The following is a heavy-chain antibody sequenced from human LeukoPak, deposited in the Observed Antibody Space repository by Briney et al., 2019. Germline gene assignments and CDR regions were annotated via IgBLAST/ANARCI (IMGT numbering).Heavy chain of an antibody. D-gene: IGHD2-15*01. CDR1: GYTFTGYY. CDR2: INPNSGGT. V-gene: IGHV1-2*02. Sequence: ASVKVSCKASGYTFTGYYMHWVRQAPGQGLEWMGWINPNSGGTNYAQKFQGRVTMTRDTSISTAYMELSRLRSDDTAVYYCARNIVVLVAAMGYWGQGTLVTVSS. CDR3: ARNIVVLVAAMGY. J-gene: IGHJ4*02.